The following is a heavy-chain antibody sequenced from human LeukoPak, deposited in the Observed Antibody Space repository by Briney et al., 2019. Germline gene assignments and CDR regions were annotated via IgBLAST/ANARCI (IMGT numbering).Heavy chain of an antibody. CDR3: ARVDSGYDYPYYFDY. D-gene: IGHD5-12*01. J-gene: IGHJ4*02. CDR1: GGSISSGSYY. Sequence: SQTLSLTCTVSGGSISSGSYYWSWIRQPAGKGLEWIGRIYTSGSTNYNPSLKSRVTISVDTSKNQFSLKLSSVTAADTAVYYYARVDSGYDYPYYFDYWGQGTLVTVSS. CDR2: IYTSGST. V-gene: IGHV4-61*02.